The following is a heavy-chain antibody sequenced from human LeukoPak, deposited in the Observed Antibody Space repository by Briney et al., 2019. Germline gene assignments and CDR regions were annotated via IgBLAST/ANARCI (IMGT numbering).Heavy chain of an antibody. Sequence: ASVKVSCKASGYTFTSYGISWVRQAPGQGLEWMGWISAYNGNTNYAQKLQGRVTITRDTSASTAYMELSSLRSEDTAVYYCARDLGYCTGGTCYPNWFDPWGQGTLVTVSS. CDR2: ISAYNGNT. CDR3: ARDLGYCTGGTCYPNWFDP. V-gene: IGHV1-18*04. D-gene: IGHD2-15*01. J-gene: IGHJ5*02. CDR1: GYTFTSYG.